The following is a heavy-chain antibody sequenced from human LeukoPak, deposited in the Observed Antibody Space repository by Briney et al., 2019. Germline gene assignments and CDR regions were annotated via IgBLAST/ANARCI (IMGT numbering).Heavy chain of an antibody. J-gene: IGHJ4*02. CDR1: GFTFSSYA. Sequence: QTGGSLRLSSAASGFTFSSYAMHWVRQAPGKGLEWVAVISYDGSNKYYADSVKGRFTISRDNSKNTLYLQMNSLRAEDTAVYYCARRDPDPAAPLDYWGQGTLVTVSS. D-gene: IGHD2-2*01. CDR3: ARRDPDPAAPLDY. CDR2: ISYDGSNK. V-gene: IGHV3-30*04.